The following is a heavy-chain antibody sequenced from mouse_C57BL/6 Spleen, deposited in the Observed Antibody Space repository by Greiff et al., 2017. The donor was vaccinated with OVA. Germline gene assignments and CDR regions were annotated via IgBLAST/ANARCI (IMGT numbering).Heavy chain of an antibody. CDR2: ISSGGDYI. V-gene: IGHV5-9-1*02. D-gene: IGHD3-2*02. J-gene: IGHJ1*03. CDR1: GFTFSSYA. CDR3: TRDQSSGRSYWYFDV. Sequence: EVKLVESGEGLVKPGGSLKLSCAASGFTFSSYAMSWVRQTPEKRLEWVAYISSGGDYIYYADTVKGRFTISRDNARNTLYLQMSSLKSEDTAMYYCTRDQSSGRSYWYFDVWGTGTTVTVSS.